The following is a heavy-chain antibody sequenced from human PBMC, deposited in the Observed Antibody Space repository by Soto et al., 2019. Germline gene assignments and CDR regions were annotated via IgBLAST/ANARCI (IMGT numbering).Heavy chain of an antibody. CDR2: IYHSGSN. Sequence: QVQLQESGPGLVKPSETLSLTCTVSGGSVSSGNVYWSWIRQPPGKGLEWIGYIYHSGSNNYNPSSKSRLTISGDTYKNQVTLKLTSVTDADTDVYYCARGGYYDDIRDWGQGTLVTVSS. CDR3: ARGGYYDDIRD. CDR1: GGSVSSGNVY. V-gene: IGHV4-61*01. J-gene: IGHJ1*01. D-gene: IGHD3-22*01.